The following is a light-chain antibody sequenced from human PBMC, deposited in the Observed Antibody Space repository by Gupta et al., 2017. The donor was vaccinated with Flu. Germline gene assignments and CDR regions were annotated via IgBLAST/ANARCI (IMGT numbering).Light chain of an antibody. CDR3: QQYGSSPRT. J-gene: IGKJ1*01. CDR1: QSVSSSY. Sequence: EIVLTQSPGTLSLSPGERATLSCRASQSVSSSYLAWYQQKHGQAPRLLIYGASSRATGIPDRFSGSGSGTDFNLTISRLEPEDFAVYYCQQYGSSPRTFGQGTKVEIK. CDR2: GAS. V-gene: IGKV3-20*01.